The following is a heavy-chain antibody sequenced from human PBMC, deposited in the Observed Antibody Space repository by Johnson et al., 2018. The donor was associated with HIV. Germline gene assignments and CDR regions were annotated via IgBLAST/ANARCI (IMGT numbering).Heavy chain of an antibody. CDR1: GFTFSSYA. CDR3: ARIKYYYDSSGYYREARGAFDI. J-gene: IGHJ3*02. D-gene: IGHD3-22*01. CDR2: INSDGSST. V-gene: IGHV3-74*02. Sequence: DVQVVESGGDVVQPGRSLRLSCAASGFTFSSYAMHWVRQAPGKGLVWVSRINSDGSSTSYADSVKGRFTISRDNAKNTLYLQMNSLRVEDTAVYYCARIKYYYDSSGYYREARGAFDIWGQGTRVTVSS.